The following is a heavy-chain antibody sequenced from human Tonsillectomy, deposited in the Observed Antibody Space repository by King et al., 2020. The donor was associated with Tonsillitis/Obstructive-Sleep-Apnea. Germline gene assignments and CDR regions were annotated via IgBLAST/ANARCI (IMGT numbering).Heavy chain of an antibody. CDR1: GGSISSSSYY. J-gene: IGHJ5*02. CDR2: IYYSGST. V-gene: IGHV4-39*01. Sequence: QLQESGPGLVKPSETLSLTCTVSGGSISSSSYYWGWIRQPPGKGLEWIGSIYYSGSTYYNPSLKSRVTISVDTSKNQFSLKLSSVTAAATAVYYCARPDSSGFNWFDPWGQGTLVTVSS. D-gene: IGHD3-22*01. CDR3: ARPDSSGFNWFDP.